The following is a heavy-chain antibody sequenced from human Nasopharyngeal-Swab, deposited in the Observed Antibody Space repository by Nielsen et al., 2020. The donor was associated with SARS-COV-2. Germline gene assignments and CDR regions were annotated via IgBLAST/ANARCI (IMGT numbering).Heavy chain of an antibody. V-gene: IGHV5-51*01. CDR1: GYSFTTYW. Sequence: GESLKISCKGSGYSFTTYWIGWVRQMPGKGLEWMGIIYPGDSNTRYSPSFQGQVTISVDKYSSTAHLQWSSLKASDTAVYYCARPMRPMGHYYFGMDVWGQGTTVTVSS. CDR2: IYPGDSNT. CDR3: ARPMRPMGHYYFGMDV. D-gene: IGHD1-26*01. J-gene: IGHJ6*02.